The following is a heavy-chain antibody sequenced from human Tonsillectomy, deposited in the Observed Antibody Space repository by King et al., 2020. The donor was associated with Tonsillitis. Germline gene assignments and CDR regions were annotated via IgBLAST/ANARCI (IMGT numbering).Heavy chain of an antibody. CDR2: ISYSGNT. CDR1: GGSISSAAYY. V-gene: IGHV4-31*03. J-gene: IGHJ6*03. D-gene: IGHD1-1*01. CDR3: ASTTPPYYYYYMEV. Sequence: QLQESGPGLVKPSQNLSLTCTVSGGSISSAAYYWSWIRQHPGKGLEWIGYISYSGNTFYNPSLKSRLTISLDTSKNQFSLKVSSVNAADTSVYYCASTTPPYYYYYMEVWGKGTTVTVSS.